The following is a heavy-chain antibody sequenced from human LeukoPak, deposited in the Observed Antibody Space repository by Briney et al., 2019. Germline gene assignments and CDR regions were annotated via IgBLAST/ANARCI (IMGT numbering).Heavy chain of an antibody. J-gene: IGHJ4*02. CDR1: GFTFSGSA. CDR3: ARPSPPGDGYNPSDQ. Sequence: GGSLRLSCAASGFTFSGSAMHWVRQAPGKGLEWVAVISNDERNKYYAESVKGRFTISRDNSNSMVYLQMTSLRLEDTAVYYCARPSPPGDGYNPSDQWGQGSLVIVSS. CDR2: ISNDERNK. D-gene: IGHD5-24*01. V-gene: IGHV3-30*04.